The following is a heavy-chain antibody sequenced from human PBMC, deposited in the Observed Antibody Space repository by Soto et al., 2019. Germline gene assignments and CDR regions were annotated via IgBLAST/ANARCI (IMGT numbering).Heavy chain of an antibody. CDR3: AIEGVPAASPY. CDR2: IIPILGIA. J-gene: IGHJ4*02. V-gene: IGHV1-69*08. CDR1: GGTFSSYT. D-gene: IGHD2-2*01. Sequence: QVQLVQSGAEVKKPGSSVKVSCKASGGTFSSYTISWVRQAPGQGLEWMGRIIPILGIANYAQKFQGRVTITADKATSTAYMELSSLRSEDTAVYYCAIEGVPAASPYWGQGTLVTVSS.